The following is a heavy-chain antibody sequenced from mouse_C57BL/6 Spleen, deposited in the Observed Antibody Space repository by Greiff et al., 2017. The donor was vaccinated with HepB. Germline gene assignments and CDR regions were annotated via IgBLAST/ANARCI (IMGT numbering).Heavy chain of an antibody. Sequence: QVQLQQPGAELVKPGASVKLSCKASGYTFTSYWMQWVKQRPGQGLEWIGEIDPSDSYTNYNQKFKGKATLTVDTSSSTAYMQLSSLTSEDSAVYYCARSAYYYGSSYEVYYFDYWGQGTTLTVSS. D-gene: IGHD1-1*01. CDR3: ARSAYYYGSSYEVYYFDY. CDR2: IDPSDSYT. J-gene: IGHJ2*01. CDR1: GYTFTSYW. V-gene: IGHV1-50*01.